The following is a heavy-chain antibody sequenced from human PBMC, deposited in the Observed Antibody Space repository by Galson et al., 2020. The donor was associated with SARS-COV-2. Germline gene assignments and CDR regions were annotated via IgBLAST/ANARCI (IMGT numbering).Heavy chain of an antibody. CDR1: GYSVSTTNY. CDR3: ARQGVNMIVLVTVPGWFFDR. V-gene: IGHV4-38-2*01. J-gene: IGHJ2*01. D-gene: IGHD2-21*02. CDR2: IYPNGRT. Sequence: SQTLSLTCAVSGYSVSTTNYWGWVRLAPGKGLEWIGSIYPNGRTYYNPSLESRVTISVDTSRNQFSLTLASVTAADTAFYYCARQGVNMIVLVTVPGWFFDRWGRGTLVTVS.